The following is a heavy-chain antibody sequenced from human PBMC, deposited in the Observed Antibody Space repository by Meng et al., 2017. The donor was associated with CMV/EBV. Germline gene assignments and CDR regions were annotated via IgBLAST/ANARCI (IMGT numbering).Heavy chain of an antibody. D-gene: IGHD4-23*01. Sequence: ASVKVSCKASGYTFTGYYMHWVRQAPGQGLEWMGWINPNSGGTNYAQKFPGRVTMTRDTSISTAYMELSRLRSDDTAVYYCARDLGWCWDYGGNSCRSWFDPWGQGTLVTVSS. V-gene: IGHV1-2*02. CDR3: ARDLGWCWDYGGNSCRSWFDP. J-gene: IGHJ5*02. CDR2: INPNSGGT. CDR1: GYTFTGYY.